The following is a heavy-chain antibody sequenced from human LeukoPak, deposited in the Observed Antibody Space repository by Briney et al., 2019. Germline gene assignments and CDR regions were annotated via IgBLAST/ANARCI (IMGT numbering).Heavy chain of an antibody. CDR2: ISSSSSYI. CDR3: AGRCTSCLLSDY. J-gene: IGHJ4*02. V-gene: IGHV3-21*01. D-gene: IGHD2-2*01. CDR1: GFTFSSYS. Sequence: GGSLRLSCAASGFTFSSYSMNWVRQAPGKGLEWVSSISSSSSYIYYADSVKGRFTISRDNAKNSLYLQMNSLRAEDTAVYYCAGRCTSCLLSDYWGQGTLVTVSS.